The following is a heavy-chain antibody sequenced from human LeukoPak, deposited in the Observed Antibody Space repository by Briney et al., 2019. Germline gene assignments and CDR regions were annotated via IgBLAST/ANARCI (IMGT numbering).Heavy chain of an antibody. CDR3: ARSGASGWTTNFPNWFDP. J-gene: IGHJ5*02. V-gene: IGHV5-51*01. Sequence: GESLKISCKGSGYSFTSYWIGWVRQMPGKGLEWMGIIYPGDSDTTYSPSFQGQVTISADKSISTAYLQWSSLKASDTAMYYCARSGASGWTTNFPNWFDPWGQGTLVTVSS. CDR1: GYSFTSYW. D-gene: IGHD6-19*01. CDR2: IYPGDSDT.